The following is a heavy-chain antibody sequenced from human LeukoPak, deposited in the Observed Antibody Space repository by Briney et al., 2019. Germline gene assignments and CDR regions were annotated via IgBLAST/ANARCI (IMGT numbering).Heavy chain of an antibody. D-gene: IGHD3-10*01. J-gene: IGHJ6*02. CDR2: IWYDGSNK. CDR3: ARDQYYYGSGSPTYYYYYGMDV. V-gene: IGHV3-33*01. CDR1: GFTFSSYG. Sequence: PGRSLRLSCAASGFTFSSYGMHWVRQAPGKGLEWVAVIWYDGSNKYYADSVKGRFTISRDNSKNTLYLQMNSLRAEDTAVYYCARDQYYYGSGSPTYYYYYGMDVWGQGTTVTVSS.